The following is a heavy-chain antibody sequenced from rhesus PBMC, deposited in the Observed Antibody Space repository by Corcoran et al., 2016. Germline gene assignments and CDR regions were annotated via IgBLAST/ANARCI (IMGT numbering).Heavy chain of an antibody. CDR2: LNGNSGST. CDR3: ARYTDYGSSSLLGY. V-gene: IGHV4-80*01. D-gene: IGHD4-29*01. J-gene: IGHJ4*01. Sequence: QVQLQESGPGLVKPSETLSLTCAVSGGSFSSSWRIWIRQPPGKGLEWIGELNGNSGSTNYNPPLKSRVTSSKDASKNQFSLKLGSVTAADTAVYYCARYTDYGSSSLLGYWGQGVLVTVSS. CDR1: GGSFSSSW.